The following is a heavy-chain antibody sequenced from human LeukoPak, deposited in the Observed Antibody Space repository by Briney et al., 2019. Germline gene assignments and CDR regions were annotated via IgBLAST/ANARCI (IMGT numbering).Heavy chain of an antibody. CDR3: AKPLDSNGYYFERGVDY. D-gene: IGHD3-22*01. V-gene: IGHV3-30*02. J-gene: IGHJ4*02. Sequence: GGSLRLSCAASGFTFSSYGMHWVRQAPGKGLEWVAFIRYDGSNKYYADSVKGRFTISRDNSKSTLDLQMNSLRAEDTAVYYCAKPLDSNGYYFERGVDYWGQGTLVTVSS. CDR2: IRYDGSNK. CDR1: GFTFSSYG.